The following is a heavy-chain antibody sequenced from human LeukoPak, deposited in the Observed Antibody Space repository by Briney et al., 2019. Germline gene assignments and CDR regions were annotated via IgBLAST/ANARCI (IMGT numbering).Heavy chain of an antibody. J-gene: IGHJ5*02. CDR1: GFTFDDYG. CDR2: INWNGGST. V-gene: IGHV3-20*04. Sequence: PGGSLRLSCAASGFTFDDYGMSWVRQAPGKGLEWVSGINWNGGSTGYADSVKGRFTISRDNAKNSLYLQMHSLRAEDTALYYCSGGIRLGELSSWGQGTLVTVSS. CDR3: SGGIRLGELSS. D-gene: IGHD3-16*02.